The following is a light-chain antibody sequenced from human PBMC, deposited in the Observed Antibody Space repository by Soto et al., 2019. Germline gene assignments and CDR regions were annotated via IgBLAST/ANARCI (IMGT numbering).Light chain of an antibody. CDR3: QQSFTTPFT. CDR1: QTIGTY. CDR2: VAS. J-gene: IGKJ3*01. V-gene: IGKV1-39*01. Sequence: DIQMTQSPSSLSASVGDRVTITCRASQTIGTYLNWYQQTPGKAPKLLIYVASSLQSGVPSRFSGRGSGTDFTLTISSLQHEDFATYYCQQSFTTPFTFGPGTKVDIK.